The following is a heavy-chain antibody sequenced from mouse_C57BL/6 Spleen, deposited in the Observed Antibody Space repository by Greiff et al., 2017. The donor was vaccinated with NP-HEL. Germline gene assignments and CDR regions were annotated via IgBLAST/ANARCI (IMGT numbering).Heavy chain of an antibody. Sequence: EVQGVESGGGLVKPGGSLKLSCAASGFTFSSYAMSWVRQTPEKRLEWVATISDGGSYTYYPDNVKGRFTISRDNAKNNLYLQMSHLKSDDTAMYYCARFTTVVDGYFDVWGTGTTVTVSS. V-gene: IGHV5-4*01. CDR2: ISDGGSYT. D-gene: IGHD1-1*01. CDR3: ARFTTVVDGYFDV. J-gene: IGHJ1*03. CDR1: GFTFSSYA.